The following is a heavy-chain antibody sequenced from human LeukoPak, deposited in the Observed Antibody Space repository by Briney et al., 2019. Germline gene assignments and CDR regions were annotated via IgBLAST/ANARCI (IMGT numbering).Heavy chain of an antibody. CDR1: GFTFSSYG. CDR3: ARVVQGSHYDFWSGPAYYYYMDV. Sequence: SGGSLRLSCAASGFTFSSYGMHWVRQAPGKGLEWVAVISYDGSNKYYADSVKGRFTISRDNSKNTLYLQMNSLRAEDTAVYYCARVVQGSHYDFWSGPAYYYYMDVWGKGTTVTVSS. V-gene: IGHV3-30*03. D-gene: IGHD3-3*01. J-gene: IGHJ6*03. CDR2: ISYDGSNK.